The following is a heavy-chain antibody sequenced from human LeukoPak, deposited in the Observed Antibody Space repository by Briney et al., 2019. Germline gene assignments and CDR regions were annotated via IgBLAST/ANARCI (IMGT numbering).Heavy chain of an antibody. Sequence: GGSLRLSCAASAFTFNSYAMSWVRQAPGKGLEWVSAISGSGANTYYPDSVKGRFTISRDNSKNTLYLQMNNLRAEDTAVYYCAKCRVGAANFDYWGQGTLVTVSS. CDR3: AKCRVGAANFDY. J-gene: IGHJ4*02. V-gene: IGHV3-23*01. CDR2: ISGSGANT. CDR1: AFTFNSYA. D-gene: IGHD1-26*01.